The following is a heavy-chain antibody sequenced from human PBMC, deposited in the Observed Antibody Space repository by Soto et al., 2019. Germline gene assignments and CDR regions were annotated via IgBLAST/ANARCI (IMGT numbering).Heavy chain of an antibody. CDR2: IYPGDSDT. CDR3: AGGGVRGVITRTRDYYGMDV. V-gene: IGHV5-51*01. J-gene: IGHJ6*02. Sequence: PGESLKISCKASGYSFTTYWIAWVRQMPGKGLEWMGIIYPGDSDTRYSPSFQGQVTISADKSISTAYLQWSSLKASDTAMYYCAGGGVRGVITRTRDYYGMDVWGQGTTVTVSS. CDR1: GYSFTTYW. D-gene: IGHD3-10*01.